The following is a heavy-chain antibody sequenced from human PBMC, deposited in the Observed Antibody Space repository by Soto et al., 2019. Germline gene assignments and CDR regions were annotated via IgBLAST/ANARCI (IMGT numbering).Heavy chain of an antibody. CDR2: IIPYYNTL. CDR1: EGTFNSYA. J-gene: IGHJ4*02. V-gene: IGHV1-69*01. CDR3: ASGASRWYPSGGDS. D-gene: IGHD6-13*01. Sequence: QAQVVQSGAEVRKPGSSVKLSCKASEGTFNSYAIAWVRQAPGQGLEWMGGIIPYYNTLNYAQKFQDRVTITADDSTNTAYRERSSRRSDDTAVDFCASGASRWYPSGGDSWAQGTLVTVAP.